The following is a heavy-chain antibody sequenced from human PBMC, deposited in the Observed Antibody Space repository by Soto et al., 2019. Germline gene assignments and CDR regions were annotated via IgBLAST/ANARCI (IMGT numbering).Heavy chain of an antibody. V-gene: IGHV3-7*01. CDR2: IKQDGSEK. CDR3: ARAINLDL. Sequence: EVQLVESGGGLVQPGGSLRLSCAASGFTFSTYRMSWVRQAPGKGLECVARIKQDGSEKYYVDSVKGRVSISRDNAKNSLYLQMNSLRADDTAVYYCARAINLDLWGQGTLVTVSS. J-gene: IGHJ5*02. CDR1: GFTFSTYR.